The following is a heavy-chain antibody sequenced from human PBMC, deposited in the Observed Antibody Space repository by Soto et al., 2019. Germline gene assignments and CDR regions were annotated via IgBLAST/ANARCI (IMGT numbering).Heavy chain of an antibody. Sequence: QVHLVQSGAEVKKPGASVKVSCKGSGYAFTTYGITWVRQAPGQGLEWMGWISSHNGDTNYAQKLQGRVTVTRDTSTSTAYMEQRSLSSYDTAVDYCARGRYGDYWGQGAVVTVSS. CDR3: ARGRYGDY. J-gene: IGHJ4*02. V-gene: IGHV1-18*01. CDR2: ISSHNGDT. D-gene: IGHD1-1*01. CDR1: GYAFTTYG.